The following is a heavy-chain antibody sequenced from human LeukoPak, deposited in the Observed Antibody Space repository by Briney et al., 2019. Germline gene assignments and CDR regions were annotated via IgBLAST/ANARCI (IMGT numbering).Heavy chain of an antibody. J-gene: IGHJ3*02. Sequence: GASVKVSCKASGGTFSSYAISWVRQAPGQGPEWMGGIIPIFGTAKYAQKFQGRVTITADESTSTAHMELSSLRSEDTAVYYCATTYYYDRWGRAFDIWGQGTMVTVSS. D-gene: IGHD3-22*01. CDR3: ATTYYYDRWGRAFDI. CDR2: IIPIFGTA. V-gene: IGHV1-69*13. CDR1: GGTFSSYA.